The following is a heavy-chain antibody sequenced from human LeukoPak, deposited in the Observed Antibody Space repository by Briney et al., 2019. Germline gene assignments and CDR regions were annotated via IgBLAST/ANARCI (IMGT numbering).Heavy chain of an antibody. J-gene: IGHJ6*03. Sequence: GGSLRLSCAASGFTFSSYSMNWVRQAPGKGLEWVSSISSSSSYIYYADSVKGRFTISRDTAKNSLYLQMNSLRAEDTAVYYCARDPSGDLGYCCSTSCYHYMDVWGKGTTVTVSS. CDR2: ISSSSSYI. D-gene: IGHD2-2*01. CDR1: GFTFSSYS. CDR3: ARDPSGDLGYCCSTSCYHYMDV. V-gene: IGHV3-21*01.